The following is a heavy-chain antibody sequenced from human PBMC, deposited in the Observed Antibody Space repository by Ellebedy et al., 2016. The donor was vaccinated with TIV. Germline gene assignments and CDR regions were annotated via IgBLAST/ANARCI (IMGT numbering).Heavy chain of an antibody. D-gene: IGHD3-22*01. CDR2: ISYDGSNK. V-gene: IGHV3-30-3*01. CDR1: GFTFSSYA. J-gene: IGHJ4*02. Sequence: GESLKISXAASGFTFSSYAMHWVRQAPGKGLEWVAVISYDGSNKYYADSVKGRFTISRDNSKNTLYLQMNSLRAEDTAVYYCARGGTMIVVDIDYWGQGTLVTVSS. CDR3: ARGGTMIVVDIDY.